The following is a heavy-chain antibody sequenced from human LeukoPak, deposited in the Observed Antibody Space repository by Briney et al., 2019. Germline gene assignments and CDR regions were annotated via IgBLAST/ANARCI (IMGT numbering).Heavy chain of an antibody. V-gene: IGHV3-74*01. CDR1: GFAFSNYW. CDR2: INSDGSNS. D-gene: IGHD3-16*01. J-gene: IGHJ3*02. Sequence: GGSLRLSCAASGFAFSNYWLHWVRQAPGKGLVWVSHINSDGSNSIYGDSVKGRFTISRDNAKNTLYLQLSSLRADDTAVYYWARGGGDHAFDIWGQGTMVTVST. CDR3: ARGGGDHAFDI.